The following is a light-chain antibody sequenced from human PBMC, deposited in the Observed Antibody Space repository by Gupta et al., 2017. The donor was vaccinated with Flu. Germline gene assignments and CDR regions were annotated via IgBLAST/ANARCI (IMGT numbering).Light chain of an antibody. J-gene: IGKJ3*01. CDR3: QQYTPSPLT. V-gene: IGKV3-20*01. CDR1: PVSSLF. CDR2: GAS. Sequence: LTHPATTLSLPGEEAAPLSSLASPVSSLFVAWYQQKPGQAPRLLIYGASTRAPGIPARFSGSGSGTDFNLTISSLEPEDFAVYYCQQYTPSPLTFGRGTKVDIK.